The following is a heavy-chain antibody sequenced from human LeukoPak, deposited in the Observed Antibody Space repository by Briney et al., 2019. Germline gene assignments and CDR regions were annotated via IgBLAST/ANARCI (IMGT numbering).Heavy chain of an antibody. D-gene: IGHD6-13*01. V-gene: IGHV4-59*01. Sequence: PSETLSLTCTVSGGSISSYYCNWFRQPPGKGLEWIGYIYNSVTTNYNPSLKSRVTISVDTSKNQFSLKLSSVTAADTAVYYCARGVYIAAAQYGYWGQGTLVTVSS. CDR1: GGSISSYY. J-gene: IGHJ4*02. CDR3: ARGVYIAAAQYGY. CDR2: IYNSVTT.